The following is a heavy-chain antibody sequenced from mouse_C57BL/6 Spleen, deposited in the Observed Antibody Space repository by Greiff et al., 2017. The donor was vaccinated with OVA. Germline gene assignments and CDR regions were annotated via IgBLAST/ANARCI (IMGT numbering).Heavy chain of an antibody. V-gene: IGHV1-55*01. D-gene: IGHD1-1*02. Sequence: QVQLQQPGAELVKPGASVKMSCKASGYTFTSYWITWVKQRPGQGLEWIGDIYPGSGCTNYNEKFKSKATLTVDTSSSTAYMQLSSLTSEDSAVYYCATGGLYGPLMDYWGQGTSVTVSS. J-gene: IGHJ4*01. CDR3: ATGGLYGPLMDY. CDR1: GYTFTSYW. CDR2: IYPGSGCT.